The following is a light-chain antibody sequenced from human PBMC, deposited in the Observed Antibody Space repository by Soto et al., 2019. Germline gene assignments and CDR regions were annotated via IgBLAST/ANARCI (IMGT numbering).Light chain of an antibody. CDR3: QQLFTYPPT. CDR2: STS. Sequence: DIQMTQSPSSLSASVGDRVTITCRASQTISSYVNWYQQKPGKAPRLLIYSTSTLQRGVPSRFSGSGSGTDFTLIISSLQPEDFATYYCQQLFTYPPTFGPGTKVDI. CDR1: QTISSY. V-gene: IGKV1-39*01. J-gene: IGKJ3*01.